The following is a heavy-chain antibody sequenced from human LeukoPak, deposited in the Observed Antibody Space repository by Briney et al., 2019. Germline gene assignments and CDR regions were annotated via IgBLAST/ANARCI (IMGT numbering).Heavy chain of an antibody. J-gene: IGHJ4*02. CDR1: GYTLTELS. CDR2: FDPEDGET. V-gene: IGHV1-24*01. Sequence: ASVKVSCKVSGYTLTELSMHWVRQAPGKGLEWMGGFDPEDGETIYAQKFQGRVTMTEDTSTDTAYMELSSLRSEDTAVYYCATGWGRLFSGSYLDYWGQGTLVTVSS. CDR3: ATGWGRLFSGSYLDY. D-gene: IGHD1-26*01.